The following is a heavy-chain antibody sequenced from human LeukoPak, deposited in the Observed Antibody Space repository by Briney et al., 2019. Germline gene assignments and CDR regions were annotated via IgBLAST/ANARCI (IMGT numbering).Heavy chain of an antibody. J-gene: IGHJ4*02. Sequence: SDTLSLTCAVSGYSISSSNWWGWIRQPPGKGLEWIGYIYYSGSIYYNPSLKSRVTMSVDTSKNQFSLKLSSVTAVDTAVYYCARSTMGATGFMGNYFDYWGQGNLVTVSS. CDR3: ARSTMGATGFMGNYFDY. V-gene: IGHV4-28*05. CDR1: GYSISSSNW. D-gene: IGHD1-26*01. CDR2: IYYSGSI.